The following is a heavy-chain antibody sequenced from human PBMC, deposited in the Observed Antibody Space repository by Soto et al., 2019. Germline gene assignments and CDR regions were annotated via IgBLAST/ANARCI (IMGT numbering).Heavy chain of an antibody. V-gene: IGHV3-7*01. CDR1: GFTFSNSW. Sequence: PGGSLRLSCAASGFTFSNSWMSWVRQAPGKGLEWVANIKQDGSDKYYVDSVKGRFTISRDNAKNSLYLQMNSLRAEDTAVYYCARDDSSGPVRFPSYYYGMDVWGQGTTVTVSS. CDR2: IKQDGSDK. CDR3: ARDDSSGPVRFPSYYYGMDV. D-gene: IGHD3-22*01. J-gene: IGHJ6*02.